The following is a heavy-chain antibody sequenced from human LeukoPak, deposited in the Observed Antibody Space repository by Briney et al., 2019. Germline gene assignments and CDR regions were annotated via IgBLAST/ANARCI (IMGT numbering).Heavy chain of an antibody. CDR2: IYYSGST. CDR3: AMGSGSYRYYFDY. CDR1: GGSISSYY. V-gene: IGHV4-59*08. J-gene: IGHJ4*02. Sequence: SETLSLTCAVSGGSISSYYWSWIRQPPGKGLEWIGYIYYSGSTNYNPSLKSRVTISVDTSKNQFSLKLSSVTAADTVVYYCAMGSGSYRYYFDYWGQGTLVTVSS. D-gene: IGHD3-10*01.